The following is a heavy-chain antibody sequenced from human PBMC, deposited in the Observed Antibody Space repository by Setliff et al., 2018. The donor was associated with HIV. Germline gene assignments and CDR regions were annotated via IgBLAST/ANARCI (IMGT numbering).Heavy chain of an antibody. CDR1: GFTFDDYA. CDR3: AKDMRGGYDAFDI. V-gene: IGHV3-9*01. J-gene: IGHJ3*02. CDR2: ISWNSGSI. D-gene: IGHD3-16*01. Sequence: RLSCAASGFTFDDYAMHWVRQAPGKGLEWVSGISWNSGSIGYADSVKGRFTISRDNAKNSLYLQMNSLRAEDTALYYCAKDMRGGYDAFDIWGQGTMVTVSS.